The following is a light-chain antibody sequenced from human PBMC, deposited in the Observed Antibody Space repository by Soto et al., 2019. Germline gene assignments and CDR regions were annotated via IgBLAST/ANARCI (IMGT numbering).Light chain of an antibody. CDR3: SSYTSSSTPVV. Sequence: QSVLTQPASVSGSPGQSITISCTGTSSDVGGYNYGSWYQQHPGKAPKLMIYDVSNRPSGVSNRFSGSKSGNTASLTISGLQAEDEADYYCSSYTSSSTPVVFGGGTKLTVL. CDR1: SSDVGGYNY. J-gene: IGLJ2*01. V-gene: IGLV2-14*01. CDR2: DVS.